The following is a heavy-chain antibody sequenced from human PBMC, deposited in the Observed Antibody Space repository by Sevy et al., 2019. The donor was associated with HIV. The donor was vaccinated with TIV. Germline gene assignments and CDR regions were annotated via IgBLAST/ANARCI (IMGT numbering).Heavy chain of an antibody. Sequence: GGSLRLSCAASGFAFTNYYAMHWVRQAPGKGLEWVALISFDESDKYYEDSVKGRFTISRDNFKNTLYLQMNSLTTEDMDVYYCARPRANYVDNYFFYAMDVWGQGTTVTVSS. CDR2: ISFDESDK. CDR1: GFAFTNYYA. V-gene: IGHV3-30-3*01. D-gene: IGHD4-17*01. J-gene: IGHJ6*02. CDR3: ARPRANYVDNYFFYAMDV.